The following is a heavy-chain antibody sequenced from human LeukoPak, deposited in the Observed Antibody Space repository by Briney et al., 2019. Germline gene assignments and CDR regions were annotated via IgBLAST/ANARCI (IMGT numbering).Heavy chain of an antibody. CDR1: GFTFSGSA. D-gene: IGHD3-22*01. CDR3: AKDPVYDSSGSPYYFDY. CDR2: ISGSGGST. Sequence: PGGSLRLSCAASGFTFSGSAMHWVRQAPGKGLEWVSAISGSGGSTYYADSVKGRFTISRDNSKNTLYLQMNSLRAEDTAVYYCAKDPVYDSSGSPYYFDYWGQGTLVTVSS. J-gene: IGHJ4*02. V-gene: IGHV3-23*01.